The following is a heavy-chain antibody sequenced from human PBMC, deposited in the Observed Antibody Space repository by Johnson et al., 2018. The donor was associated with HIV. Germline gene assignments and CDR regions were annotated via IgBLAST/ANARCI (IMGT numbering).Heavy chain of an antibody. CDR3: ATEAGIELWLIDAFDL. D-gene: IGHD5-18*01. CDR2: IKSETDGGTT. CDR1: GLTFNNAW. Sequence: VQLVESGGGLVKPGGSLRLSCAASGLTFNNAWMSWVRQAPGKGLEWVGRIKSETDGGTTDYAAPVKDRFIISRDDSKDTLYLQLNSLKTEDTAVYYCATEAGIELWLIDAFDLWGQGTRVTVSS. J-gene: IGHJ3*01. V-gene: IGHV3-15*01.